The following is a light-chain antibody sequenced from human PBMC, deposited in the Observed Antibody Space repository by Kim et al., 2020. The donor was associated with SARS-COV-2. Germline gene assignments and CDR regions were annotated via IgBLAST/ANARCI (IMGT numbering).Light chain of an antibody. CDR1: QSVSSIY. Sequence: EIVLTQSPGTLSLSPGERASLSCRASQSVSSIYLAWYQQKPGQAPRLLIYGGSSRATGIPDRFSGSGSGTDFALTISRLEPEDFALYYCQQYGTSPRTFGQGTKLEI. CDR2: GGS. J-gene: IGKJ2*01. CDR3: QQYGTSPRT. V-gene: IGKV3-20*01.